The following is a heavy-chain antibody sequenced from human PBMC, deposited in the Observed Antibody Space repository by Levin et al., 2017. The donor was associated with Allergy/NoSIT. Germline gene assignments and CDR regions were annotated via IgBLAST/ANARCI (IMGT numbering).Heavy chain of an antibody. Sequence: GESLKISCEASGFTFNHYVMNWVRQTPGKGLEWVSSISSSGGSTYYADSVKGRFTISRDNSKNTLSLQMSGLRADDTATYYCAYRGYVCRGDCFWYYFNDWRQGALVTVSS. D-gene: IGHD2-21*02. CDR2: ISSSGGST. V-gene: IGHV3-23*01. CDR1: GFTFNHYV. J-gene: IGHJ4*02. CDR3: AYRGYVCRGDCFWYYFND.